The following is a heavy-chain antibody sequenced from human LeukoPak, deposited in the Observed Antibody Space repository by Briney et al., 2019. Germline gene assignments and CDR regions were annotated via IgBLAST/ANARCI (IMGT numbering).Heavy chain of an antibody. CDR1: GFTFSSYG. Sequence: GGSLRLSCAASGFTFSSYGMHWVRQAPDKGLEWVAVIWYDGSNKYYADSVKGRFTISRDNAKNSLYLQMNSLRAEDTAVYYCARAHGGSGYYLPLDYWGQGTLVTVSS. J-gene: IGHJ4*02. CDR2: IWYDGSNK. CDR3: ARAHGGSGYYLPLDY. V-gene: IGHV3-33*01. D-gene: IGHD3-22*01.